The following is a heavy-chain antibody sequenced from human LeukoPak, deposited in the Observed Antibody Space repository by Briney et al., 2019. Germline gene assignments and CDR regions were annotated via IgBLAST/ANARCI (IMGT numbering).Heavy chain of an antibody. D-gene: IGHD3-22*01. CDR1: GYTFTGYY. J-gene: IGHJ4*02. Sequence: GASVKVSCKASGYTFTGYYMHWVRQAPGQGLEWMGWINPNSGGTNYAQKLQGRVTMTTDTSTSTAYMELRSLRSDDTAVYYCARDFDYDSQWSSASNYWGQGTLVTVSS. V-gene: IGHV1-2*02. CDR2: INPNSGGT. CDR3: ARDFDYDSQWSSASNY.